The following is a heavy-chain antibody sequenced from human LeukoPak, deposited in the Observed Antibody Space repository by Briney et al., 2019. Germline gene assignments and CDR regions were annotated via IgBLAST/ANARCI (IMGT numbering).Heavy chain of an antibody. CDR3: ARWGYYDILTGYSPWYFDY. CDR2: MNPNSGNT. CDR1: GYTFTSYD. V-gene: IGHV1-8*01. D-gene: IGHD3-9*01. Sequence: ASVKVSCKASGYTFTSYDINWVRQATGQGLEWMVWMNPNSGNTGYAQKFQGRVTMTRNTSISTAYMELSSLRSEDTAVYYCARWGYYDILTGYSPWYFDYWGQGTLVTVSS. J-gene: IGHJ4*02.